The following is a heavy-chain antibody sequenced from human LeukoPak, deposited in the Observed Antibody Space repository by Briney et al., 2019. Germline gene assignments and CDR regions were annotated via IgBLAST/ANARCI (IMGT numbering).Heavy chain of an antibody. V-gene: IGHV3-30*18. J-gene: IGHJ4*02. CDR3: AKDRHYESNVLGY. Sequence: PGGSLRLSCAASGFTFSSYDIHWVRHALGGGLELVAVISYDGSNKYYADSVKGRVTISRDNSKSTLYLQMNSLRAEDTAVYYCAKDRHYESNVLGYWGQGTLVTVSS. D-gene: IGHD3-22*01. CDR1: GFTFSSYD. CDR2: ISYDGSNK.